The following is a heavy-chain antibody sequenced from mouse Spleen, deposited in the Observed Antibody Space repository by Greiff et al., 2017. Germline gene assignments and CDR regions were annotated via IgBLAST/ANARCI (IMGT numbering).Heavy chain of an antibody. D-gene: IGHD2-1*01. CDR3: ARPLYFYAMDY. CDR1: GYTFTSYW. J-gene: IGHJ4*01. CDR2: IYPSDSET. V-gene: IGHV1-61*01. Sequence: QVQLQQPGAELVRPGSSVKLSCKASGYTFTSYWMDWVKQRPGQGLEWIGNIYPSDSETHYNQKFKDKATLTVDKSSSTAYMQLSSLTSEDSAVYYCARPLYFYAMDYWGQGTSVTVSS.